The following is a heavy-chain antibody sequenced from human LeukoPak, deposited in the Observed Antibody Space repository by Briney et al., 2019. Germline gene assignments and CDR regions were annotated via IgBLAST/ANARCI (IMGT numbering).Heavy chain of an antibody. CDR1: GFTFSSYA. CDR3: AKARRIVVVVAANDY. D-gene: IGHD2-15*01. V-gene: IGHV3-23*01. CDR2: ISGSGGST. J-gene: IGHJ4*02. Sequence: GGSLRLSCAASGFTFSSYAMSWVRQAPGKGLEWVSAISGSGGSTYYADSVKGRFTISRDNSKNTLYLQMNSLRAEDTAVYYCAKARRIVVVVAANDYWGQGTLVTVSS.